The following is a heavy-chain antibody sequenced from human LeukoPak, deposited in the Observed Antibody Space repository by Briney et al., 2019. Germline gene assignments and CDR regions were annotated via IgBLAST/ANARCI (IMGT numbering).Heavy chain of an antibody. D-gene: IGHD3-10*01. CDR1: GYTFIYYT. V-gene: IGHV7-4-1*01. J-gene: IGHJ4*02. Sequence: GASVKVSCKTSGYTFIYYTINWVRQAPGQGLEWMGWINTNTGNPTYARDFRGRFVLSVDTSVNTAYLEISGLKTEDTAVYYCARSSRGVIGLLDYWGQGALVAVSS. CDR2: INTNTGNP. CDR3: ARSSRGVIGLLDY.